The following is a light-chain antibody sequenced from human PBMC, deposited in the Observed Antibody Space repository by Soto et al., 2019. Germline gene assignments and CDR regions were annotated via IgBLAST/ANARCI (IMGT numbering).Light chain of an antibody. J-gene: IGKJ1*01. CDR1: QSVSSD. CDR3: QQSYSTPGT. CDR2: GAS. Sequence: EIVMTQSPATLSVSPGERATLSCRASQSVSSDLAWYQQKPGQAPRLLIYGASNRATGIPDRFSGSGSGTDFTLTISSLQPEDFATYYCQQSYSTPGTFGQGTKVDIK. V-gene: IGKV3D-15*01.